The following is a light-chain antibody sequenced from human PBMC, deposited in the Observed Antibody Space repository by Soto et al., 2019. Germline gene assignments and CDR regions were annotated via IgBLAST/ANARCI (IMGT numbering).Light chain of an antibody. J-gene: IGKJ4*01. CDR2: AAS. CDR3: QQLNSYPLS. Sequence: DIQMTQSPSSLSASVGDRLTISCRASQRIGTSLNWFQQKPGEAPKFLISAASTLQSGVPSRFSGSGSGTEFTLTISSLQPEDFATYYCQQLNSYPLSFGGGTKVDIK. CDR1: QRIGTS. V-gene: IGKV1-9*01.